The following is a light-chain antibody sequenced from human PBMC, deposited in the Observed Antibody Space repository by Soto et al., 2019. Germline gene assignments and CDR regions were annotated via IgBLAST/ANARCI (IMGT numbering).Light chain of an antibody. CDR3: QQSYSSLLT. J-gene: IGKJ4*01. CDR1: QSISDY. CDR2: AAS. V-gene: IGKV1-39*01. Sequence: DVQMTQSPSSLPASVGDTVTITCRASQSISDYLNWYRQKPGKAPKVLIYAASRLQSGVPSRFSGSGSGTDFTLTISSLQPEDFATYYCQQSYSSLLTFGGGTKVEIK.